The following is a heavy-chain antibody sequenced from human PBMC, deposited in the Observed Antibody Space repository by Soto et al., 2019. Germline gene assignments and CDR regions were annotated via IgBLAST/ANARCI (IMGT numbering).Heavy chain of an antibody. CDR2: ISYDGSNK. V-gene: IGHV3-30*18. Sequence: QVQLVESGGGVVQPGRSLRLSCAASGFTFSSYGMHWVRQAPGKGLEWVAVISYDGSNKYYADSVKGRFTISRDNSKNTLYLQMNSLRAEDTAVYYCAKGFHYTGNYYYYGMDAWGQGTTVTVSS. J-gene: IGHJ6*02. CDR1: GFTFSSYG. D-gene: IGHD3-10*01. CDR3: AKGFHYTGNYYYYGMDA.